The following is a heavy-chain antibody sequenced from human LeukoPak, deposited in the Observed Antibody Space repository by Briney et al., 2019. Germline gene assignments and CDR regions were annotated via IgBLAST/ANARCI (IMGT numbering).Heavy chain of an antibody. CDR1: GDSISSYY. V-gene: IGHV4-59*08. CDR3: ARSDRIIKILGGAFDI. Sequence: SESLSLTCTASGDSISSYYWSWIRQPPGKGLEWIGYIYYSGSTNYRPSLKSRFTISVDTSKNQVSLKLSSVTAADTAVYYCARSDRIIKILGGAFDIWGQGTVVTVSS. D-gene: IGHD3-22*01. J-gene: IGHJ3*02. CDR2: IYYSGST.